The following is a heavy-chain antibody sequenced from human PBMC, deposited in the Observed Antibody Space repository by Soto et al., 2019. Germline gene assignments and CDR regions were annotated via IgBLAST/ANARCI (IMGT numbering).Heavy chain of an antibody. CDR2: IVPMFGAT. V-gene: IGHV1-69*01. CDR1: GGTFRNYA. Sequence: QVQLVQSGAEVRKPGSSVKVSCRASGGTFRNYASTWVRQAPGQGLEWMGGIVPMFGATNYAQKFQGRVTITADELTSTVYLDLTSLKSDDTAIYYCARDQGGGLRGRFDPWGQGTLVTVSS. J-gene: IGHJ5*02. D-gene: IGHD4-17*01. CDR3: ARDQGGGLRGRFDP.